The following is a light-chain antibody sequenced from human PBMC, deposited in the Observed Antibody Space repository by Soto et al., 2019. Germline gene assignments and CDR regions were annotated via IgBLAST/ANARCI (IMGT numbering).Light chain of an antibody. CDR2: AAS. J-gene: IGKJ4*01. Sequence: DIQMTQSPSSVSASVGDRVTITCWASQSISNYLKWYQHKPGKVPKILIYAASSLQIGVPTRYSDSRPGTDFTRSINSLQPEDFATYYCQQSYYTPLTFGGGTKIEIK. CDR1: QSISNY. CDR3: QQSYYTPLT. V-gene: IGKV1-39*01.